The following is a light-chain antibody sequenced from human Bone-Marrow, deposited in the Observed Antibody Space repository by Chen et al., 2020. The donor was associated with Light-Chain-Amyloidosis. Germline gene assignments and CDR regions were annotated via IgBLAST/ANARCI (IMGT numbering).Light chain of an antibody. V-gene: IGKV3-20*01. Sequence: EIVLTQSPGTLSLSPGERATLSCRASQSVSSSYLAWYQQKPGQAPRLLIYGASSRATGIPDRFSVSGSGTDFTLTISRLEPEDFAVYYCQQYGSSRGITFGPGTKVDIK. CDR2: GAS. CDR1: QSVSSSY. CDR3: QQYGSSRGIT. J-gene: IGKJ3*01.